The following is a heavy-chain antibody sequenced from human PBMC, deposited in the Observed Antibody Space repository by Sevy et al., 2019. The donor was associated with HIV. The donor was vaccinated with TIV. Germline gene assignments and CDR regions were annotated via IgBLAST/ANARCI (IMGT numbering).Heavy chain of an antibody. CDR2: ISTSSSYI. V-gene: IGHV3-21*01. D-gene: IGHD1-1*01. CDR1: GFTFSSYS. Sequence: GESLKISCAASGFTFSSYSINWVRQAPGKGLEWVSSISTSSSYIYYADSVKGRFTISRDNARNSVYLQVNSLRAEDTAVYYCARAGTTGMTYYYYGMDVWGRGTTVTISS. J-gene: IGHJ6*02. CDR3: ARAGTTGMTYYYYGMDV.